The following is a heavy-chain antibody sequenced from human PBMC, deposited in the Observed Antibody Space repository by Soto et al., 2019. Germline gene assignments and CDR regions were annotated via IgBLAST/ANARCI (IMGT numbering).Heavy chain of an antibody. CDR2: INPDGGAT. CDR1: GYTFSFDY. J-gene: IGHJ4*02. Sequence: QVQLLQSGAEVKKPGASVKISCKASGYTFSFDYLSWVRRAPGQGLQWMGKINPDGGATTYAQSFQGTVSITSDTSTGTVYMELSSLTSDDTAVYYCAKGRRITFWGQGTLVSVSS. V-gene: IGHV1-46*01. D-gene: IGHD3-10*01. CDR3: AKGRRITF.